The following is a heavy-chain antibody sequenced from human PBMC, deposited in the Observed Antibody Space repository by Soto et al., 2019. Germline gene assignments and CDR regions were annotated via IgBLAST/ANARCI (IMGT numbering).Heavy chain of an antibody. V-gene: IGHV4-39*01. CDR1: GGSISSRSYY. D-gene: IGHD6-13*01. J-gene: IGHJ4*02. CDR3: ARHKDTSSRYLLPDF. CDR2: IYYSGNA. Sequence: QLQLQESGPGLVKLSETLSLTCTVSGGSISSRSYYWGWIRQPPGKGLEWIGSIYYSGNAYYNPSLKSRVAVSVDTSKNQFSLKVTSVTATDTAVYYCARHKDTSSRYLLPDFWGQGTLVTVSS.